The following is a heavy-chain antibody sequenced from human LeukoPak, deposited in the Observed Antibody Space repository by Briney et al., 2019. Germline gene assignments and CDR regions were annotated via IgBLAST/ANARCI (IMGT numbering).Heavy chain of an antibody. J-gene: IGHJ4*02. CDR3: AKDGVLSHDY. D-gene: IGHD3-16*01. CDR1: GFTFSSYN. Sequence: GGSLRLSCAASGFTFSSYNMNWVRQAPGKGLEWVSAISGSGGSTYYADSVKGRFTISRDNSKNTLYLQMNSLRAEDTAVYYCAKDGVLSHDYWGQGTLVTVSS. CDR2: ISGSGGST. V-gene: IGHV3-23*01.